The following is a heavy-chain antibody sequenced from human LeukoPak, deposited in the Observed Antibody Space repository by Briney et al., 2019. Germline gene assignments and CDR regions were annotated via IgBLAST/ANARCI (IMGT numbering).Heavy chain of an antibody. CDR1: GFTFSNYW. J-gene: IGHJ4*02. V-gene: IGHV3-74*01. CDR2: INSDGRST. Sequence: PGGSLRLSCAVSGFTFSNYWMHWVRQAPGKGLVWVSRINSDGRSTSYPDSVKGRFTISRGNAKDTLYLQMNSLRAEDTAVYYCARGTPDYTSSWYPDWGQGTLVTVSP. D-gene: IGHD6-13*01. CDR3: ARGTPDYTSSWYPD.